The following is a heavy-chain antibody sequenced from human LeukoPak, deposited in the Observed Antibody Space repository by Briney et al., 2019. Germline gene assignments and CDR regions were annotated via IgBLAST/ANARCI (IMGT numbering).Heavy chain of an antibody. V-gene: IGHV4-39*07. Sequence: SETLSLTCTVSGDSISSSNYYWGWIRQSPGKGLEWLGTMYYGATTYYNPSLRSRVTISVDTSKNQFSLTVTSVTAADTAVYYCARSVLYYYDGSARGAFDIWGQGTMVTVSS. CDR2: MYYGATT. CDR1: GDSISSSNYY. J-gene: IGHJ3*02. CDR3: ARSVLYYYDGSARGAFDI. D-gene: IGHD3-22*01.